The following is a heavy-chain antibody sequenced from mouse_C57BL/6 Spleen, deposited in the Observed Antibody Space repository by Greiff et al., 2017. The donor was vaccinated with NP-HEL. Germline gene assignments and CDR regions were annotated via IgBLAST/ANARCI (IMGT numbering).Heavy chain of an antibody. CDR2: IYPGSGST. CDR3: ARTYGSSHGYFDY. V-gene: IGHV1-55*01. D-gene: IGHD1-1*01. J-gene: IGHJ2*01. CDR1: GYTFTSYW. Sequence: VKLQQPGAELVKPGASVKMSCKASGYTFTSYWITWVKQRPGQGLEWIGDIYPGSGSTNYNEKFKSKATLTVDTSSSTAYMQLSSLTSEDSAVYYCARTYGSSHGYFDYWGQGTTLTVSS.